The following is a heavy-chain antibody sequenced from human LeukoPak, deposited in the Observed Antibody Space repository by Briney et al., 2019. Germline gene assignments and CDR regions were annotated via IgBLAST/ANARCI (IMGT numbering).Heavy chain of an antibody. Sequence: GGSLRLSCAASGFSFSSYEMNWVRQAPGKGLEWVSYISSGGTTIYYVDAVKGRFTVSRDNAKNTLYLQVNSLRAEDTAVYYCARDLIAGLDPWGQGTLVTVSS. J-gene: IGHJ5*02. V-gene: IGHV3-48*03. D-gene: IGHD6-13*01. CDR2: ISSGGTTI. CDR1: GFSFSSYE. CDR3: ARDLIAGLDP.